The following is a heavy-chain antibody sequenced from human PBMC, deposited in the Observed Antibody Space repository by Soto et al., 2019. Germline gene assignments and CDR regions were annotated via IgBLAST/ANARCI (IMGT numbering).Heavy chain of an antibody. Sequence: TSETLSLTCTVSGGSISSGGYYWSWIRQHPGKGLEWIGYIYYSGSTYYNPSLKSRVTISVDTSKNQFSLKLSSVTAADTAVYYCAREPYDILTGSVGWFDPWGQGTLVTVSS. CDR3: AREPYDILTGSVGWFDP. V-gene: IGHV4-31*03. D-gene: IGHD3-9*01. CDR1: GGSISSGGYY. J-gene: IGHJ5*02. CDR2: IYYSGST.